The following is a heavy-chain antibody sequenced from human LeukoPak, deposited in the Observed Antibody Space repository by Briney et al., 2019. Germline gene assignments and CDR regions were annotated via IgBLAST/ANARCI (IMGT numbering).Heavy chain of an antibody. Sequence: GGSLRLSCAASGFTISIYAMSWVRQAPGKGLEWVSGISGNSGSTYYADSVKGRFTISRDNSKNTLYLQMNSLRAEDTAVYYCAKDTLIIAAAGSYSDYWGQGTLVIVSS. D-gene: IGHD6-13*01. CDR2: ISGNSGST. J-gene: IGHJ4*02. CDR1: GFTISIYA. CDR3: AKDTLIIAAAGSYSDY. V-gene: IGHV3-23*01.